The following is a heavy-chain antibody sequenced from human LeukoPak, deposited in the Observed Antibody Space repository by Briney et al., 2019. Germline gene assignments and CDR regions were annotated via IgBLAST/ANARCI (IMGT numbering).Heavy chain of an antibody. CDR1: GFTFSSCG. CDR3: VKDGGEQQLVPFDY. V-gene: IGHV3-64D*09. CDR2: ISPNGDST. J-gene: IGHJ4*02. Sequence: GGSLRLSCSASGFTFSSCGMHWVRQAPGRGLQYVSAISPNGDSTNYADSVKGRFTVSRDNSKNTLYLQMSSLRAEDTAVYYCVKDGGEQQLVPFDYWGQGTLVTVSS. D-gene: IGHD6-13*01.